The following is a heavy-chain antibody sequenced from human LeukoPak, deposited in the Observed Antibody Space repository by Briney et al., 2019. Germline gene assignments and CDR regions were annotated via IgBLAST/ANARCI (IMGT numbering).Heavy chain of an antibody. CDR3: ARSQGRAPTGLIGY. D-gene: IGHD1-14*01. CDR1: GYTFTDYY. CDR2: INPHSGDT. Sequence: ASVKVSCKASGYTFTDYYMHWVRQVPRQGLEWMGWINPHSGDTNYAQKFQGRVTMTRDTSISTAYMELSRLRSDDTAVYYCARSQGRAPTGLIGYWGQGTLVTVSS. J-gene: IGHJ4*02. V-gene: IGHV1-2*02.